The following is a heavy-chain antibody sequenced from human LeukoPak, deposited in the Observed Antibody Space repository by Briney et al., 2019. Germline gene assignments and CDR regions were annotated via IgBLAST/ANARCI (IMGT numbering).Heavy chain of an antibody. V-gene: IGHV4-39*01. CDR3: VRHDGRGGATMGAFDS. D-gene: IGHD4/OR15-4a*01. CDR2: VYYGRTT. CDR1: AASISSSSHH. Sequence: SETLSLTCTVSAASISSSSHHWGWIRQSPGKGLEWIGSVYYGRTTHYSPSLDSRVTISLDTSTNQFSLQLNSVTAADTAVYYCVRHDGRGGATMGAFDSWGQGSLVTVSS. J-gene: IGHJ5*01.